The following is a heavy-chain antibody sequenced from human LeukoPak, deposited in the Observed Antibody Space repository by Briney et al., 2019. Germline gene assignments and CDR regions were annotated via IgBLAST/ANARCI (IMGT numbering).Heavy chain of an antibody. CDR1: GGSISSYY. J-gene: IGHJ6*02. CDR3: ARDRVGYDFWSGYYISGDYGLDV. Sequence: PSETLSLTCIVSGGSISSYYWSWIRQPPGKGLEWIGYIYYSGSTNYNPSLKSRVTMSVDTSKKQFSLKLSSVTAADTAVYYCARDRVGYDFWSGYYISGDYGLDVWGQGTTVTVSS. D-gene: IGHD3-3*01. V-gene: IGHV4-59*01. CDR2: IYYSGST.